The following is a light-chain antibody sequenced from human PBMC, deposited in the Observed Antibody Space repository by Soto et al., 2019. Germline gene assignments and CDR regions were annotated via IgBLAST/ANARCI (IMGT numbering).Light chain of an antibody. CDR3: LSYTSANTRV. CDR2: EGS. J-gene: IGLJ3*02. Sequence: QSALTQPASVSGSPGQSITISCTGTSSDVGNYNLVSWYQQHPGKAPKLMIYEGSKRPSGVSNRFSGSKSGNTASLTISGLQPEDEADYYCLSYTSANTRVFGGGTKLTVL. CDR1: SSDVGNYNL. V-gene: IGLV2-14*02.